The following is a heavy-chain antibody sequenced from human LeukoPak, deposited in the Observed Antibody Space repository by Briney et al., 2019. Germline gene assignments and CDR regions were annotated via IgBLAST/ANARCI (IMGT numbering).Heavy chain of an antibody. V-gene: IGHV3-48*04. CDR1: GFTFSSYS. CDR3: ATSSHYYDSSGYYGPFDY. Sequence: GGSLRLSCAASGFTFSSYSMNWFRQAPGKGLEWVSYIGGSRSGSSRSIIYYADSVKGRFTISRDNAKNSLYLQMSSLRAEDTAVYYCATSSHYYDSSGYYGPFDYWGQGTLVTVSS. D-gene: IGHD3-22*01. J-gene: IGHJ4*02. CDR2: IGGSRSGSSRSII.